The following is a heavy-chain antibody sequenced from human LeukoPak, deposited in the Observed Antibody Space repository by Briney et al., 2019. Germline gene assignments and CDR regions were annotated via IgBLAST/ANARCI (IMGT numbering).Heavy chain of an antibody. CDR3: ARDHGAAAYYYYMDV. CDR2: IYYSGST. J-gene: IGHJ6*03. Sequence: SETLSLTCTVSGGSISSYYWSWIRQPPGKGLEWIGYIYYSGSTNYNPSLKSRVTISVDTSKNQFSLKLSSVTAADTAVYYCARDHGAAAYYYYMDVWGKGTTVTVSS. CDR1: GGSISSYY. D-gene: IGHD6-13*01. V-gene: IGHV4-59*01.